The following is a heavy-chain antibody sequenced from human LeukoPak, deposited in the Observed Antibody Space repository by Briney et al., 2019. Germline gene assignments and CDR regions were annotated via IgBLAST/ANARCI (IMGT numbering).Heavy chain of an antibody. J-gene: IGHJ3*02. Sequence: PGGSLRLSCVASGFTFSSYDMHWVRQAPGKGLEGVAFIQFDGSKKYCADSVKGRFTISRDNSKNTLYLQMNSLRAEDTAVYYCAKVRSWQWLVTGDAFDIWAKGQWSPSLQ. CDR2: IQFDGSKK. CDR1: GFTFSSYD. V-gene: IGHV3-30*02. CDR3: AKVRSWQWLVTGDAFDI. D-gene: IGHD6-19*01.